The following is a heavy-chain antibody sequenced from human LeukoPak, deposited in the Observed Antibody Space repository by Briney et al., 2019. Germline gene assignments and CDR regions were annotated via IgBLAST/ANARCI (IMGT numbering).Heavy chain of an antibody. CDR2: IYYSGST. V-gene: IGHV4-61*08. Sequence: SETLSLTCTVSGGSISSSEYYWNWIRQPPGKGLEWIGYIYYSGSTKYNPSLKSRVTISVDTSKNQFSLKLSSVTAADTAVYYCARDSGSFYLDFWGQGTLVTVSP. CDR3: ARDSGSFYLDF. J-gene: IGHJ4*02. CDR1: GGSISSSEYY. D-gene: IGHD3-10*01.